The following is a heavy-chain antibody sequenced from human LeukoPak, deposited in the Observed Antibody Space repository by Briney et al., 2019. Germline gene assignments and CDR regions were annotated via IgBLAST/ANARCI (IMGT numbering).Heavy chain of an antibody. Sequence: ASVTVSFTASGYTFTSYAMHWVRQAPGQRLEWMGWINAGNGNTKYSQKFQGRVTITRDTSASTAYMELSSLRSEDTAVYYCLRAAGDYWGQGTLVTVSS. CDR3: LRAAGDY. D-gene: IGHD6-13*01. CDR1: GYTFTSYA. V-gene: IGHV1-3*01. CDR2: INAGNGNT. J-gene: IGHJ4*02.